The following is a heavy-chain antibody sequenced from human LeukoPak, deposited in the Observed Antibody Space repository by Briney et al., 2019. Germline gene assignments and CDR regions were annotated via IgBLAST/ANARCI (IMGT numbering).Heavy chain of an antibody. CDR1: GFIFTYYN. J-gene: IGHJ4*02. CDR3: ARDYDFWSGSL. D-gene: IGHD3-3*01. Sequence: GGSLRLSCSASGFIFTYYNMNWVRQAPGKGLEWVSYISSSSSTIYYADSVKGRFTISRDNAKNSLYLQMNSLRAEDTAVYCCARDYDFWSGSLWGQGTLVTVSS. V-gene: IGHV3-48*01. CDR2: ISSSSSTI.